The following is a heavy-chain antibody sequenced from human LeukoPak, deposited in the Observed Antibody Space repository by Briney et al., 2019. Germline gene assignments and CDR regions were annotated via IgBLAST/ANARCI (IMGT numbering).Heavy chain of an antibody. V-gene: IGHV3-74*01. D-gene: IGHD2-21*02. CDR3: IREIRNCGGDCLGC. CDR2: IIADGSTT. J-gene: IGHJ4*02. Sequence: GGSLRLSCAASGFTFSNYWMHWVRQAPGKGLVWVSRIIADGSTTNYADSVKGRFTVSRDNANNILYLQMNSLRAEDAAVYYWIREIRNCGGDCLGCWGQGTLVTVSS. CDR1: GFTFSNYW.